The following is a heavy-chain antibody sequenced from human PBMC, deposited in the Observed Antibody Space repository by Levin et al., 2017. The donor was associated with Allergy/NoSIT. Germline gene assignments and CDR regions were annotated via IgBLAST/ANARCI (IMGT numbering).Heavy chain of an antibody. CDR1: GFTFSSYG. CDR2: IWYDGSNK. CDR3: ARDRVVVVSGNGMDV. Sequence: GGSLRLSCAASGFTFSSYGMHWVRQAPGKGLEWVAVIWYDGSNKYYADSVKGRFTISRDNSKNTLYLQMNSLRAEDTAVYYCARDRVVVVSGNGMDVWGQGTTVTVSS. D-gene: IGHD2-15*01. J-gene: IGHJ6*02. V-gene: IGHV3-33*01.